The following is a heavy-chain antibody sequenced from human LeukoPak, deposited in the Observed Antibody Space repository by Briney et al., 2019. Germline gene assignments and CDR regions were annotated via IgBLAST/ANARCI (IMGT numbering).Heavy chain of an antibody. D-gene: IGHD4-17*01. J-gene: IGHJ6*04. CDR2: ISAYNGNT. CDR1: GYTFTSYG. CDR3: AKGPTVTEGMDV. Sequence: EASVKVSCKASGYTFTSYGISWVRQAPGQGLEWMGWISAYNGNTNYAQKFQGRVTITADKSTSTAYMELSSLRSEDTAVYYCAKGPTVTEGMDVWGKGTTVTVSS. V-gene: IGHV1-18*04.